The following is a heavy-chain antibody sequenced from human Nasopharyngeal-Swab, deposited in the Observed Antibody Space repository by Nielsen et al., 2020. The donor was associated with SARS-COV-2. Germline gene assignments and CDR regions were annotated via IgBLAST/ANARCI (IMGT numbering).Heavy chain of an antibody. V-gene: IGHV4-34*01. CDR2: INHNEGT. D-gene: IGHD5-24*01. Sequence: SETLSLTCSVSGGSFNGFYWNWLRQPPGKGLEWIGEINHNEGTNYNPSLKSRVTMSVDTSTNQVSLKLNSLTATDTAVYYCARAGRVGDAYTGLDVWGQGTTVTVSS. J-gene: IGHJ6*02. CDR3: ARAGRVGDAYTGLDV. CDR1: GGSFNGFY.